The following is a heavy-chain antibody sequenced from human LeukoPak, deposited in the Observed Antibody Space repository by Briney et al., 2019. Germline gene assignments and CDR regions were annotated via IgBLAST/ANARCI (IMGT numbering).Heavy chain of an antibody. Sequence: PGGSLRLSCAASGFTFSSYWMSWVRQAPGKGLEWVANIKQDGSEEYYVDSVKGRFTISRDNAKNSLYLQMNSLRAEDTAVYYCARDKGLRFLEWLSACFDYWGQGTLVTVSS. CDR3: ARDKGLRFLEWLSACFDY. V-gene: IGHV3-7*01. J-gene: IGHJ4*02. D-gene: IGHD3-3*01. CDR2: IKQDGSEE. CDR1: GFTFSSYW.